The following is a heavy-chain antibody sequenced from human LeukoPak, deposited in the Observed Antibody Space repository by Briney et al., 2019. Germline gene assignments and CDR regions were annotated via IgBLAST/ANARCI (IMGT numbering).Heavy chain of an antibody. Sequence: ASVKVSCKASGYTFTSYYMHWVRQAPGQGLEWMGIINPSGGSTSYAQKFQGRVTMTRNMSTSTVYMELSSLRSEDTAVYYCARGIGDRFRLQHVIDYWGQGTLVTVSS. J-gene: IGHJ4*02. V-gene: IGHV1-46*01. CDR3: ARGIGDRFRLQHVIDY. CDR2: INPSGGST. CDR1: GYTFTSYY. D-gene: IGHD2-21*02.